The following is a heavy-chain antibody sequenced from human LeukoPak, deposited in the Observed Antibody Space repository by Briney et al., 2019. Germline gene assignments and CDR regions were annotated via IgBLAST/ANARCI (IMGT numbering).Heavy chain of an antibody. V-gene: IGHV4-4*07. CDR3: ARYLGGSSGSYYFDY. CDR2: IHTSGTT. J-gene: IGHJ4*02. CDR1: GGSISSNY. Sequence: SETRSLTCTVSGGSISSNYWIWIRQPAGKGLEWIGRIHTSGTTNCNPSLKSRVTMSLDTSKNQFSLKLSSVTAADTAVYYCARYLGGSSGSYYFDYWGQGTLVTVSS. D-gene: IGHD6-6*01.